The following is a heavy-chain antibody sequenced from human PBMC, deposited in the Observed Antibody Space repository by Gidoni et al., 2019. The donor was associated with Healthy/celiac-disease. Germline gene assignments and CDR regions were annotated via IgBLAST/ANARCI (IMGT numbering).Heavy chain of an antibody. CDR1: GFTFISYA. D-gene: IGHD4-17*01. V-gene: IGHV3-23*01. Sequence: EVQLLESGGGLEQPGGSLRLSCAASGFTFISYAMSWVLQAPGKGLSWVPAMSGSGGSTYYAASVKGRFTISRDKSKNTLYLQMNSLSAEDTAVYYCAKAADGDYVIGAFDIWGQGTMVTVSS. CDR3: AKAADGDYVIGAFDI. CDR2: MSGSGGST. J-gene: IGHJ3*02.